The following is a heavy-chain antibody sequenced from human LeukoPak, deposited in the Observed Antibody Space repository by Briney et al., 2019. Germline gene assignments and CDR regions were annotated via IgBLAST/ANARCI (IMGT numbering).Heavy chain of an antibody. CDR3: ARGYCSSTSCYQSYWFDP. V-gene: IGHV1-8*01. J-gene: IGHJ5*02. D-gene: IGHD2-2*01. CDR1: GYTFTGYD. Sequence: GASVKVSCKASGYTFTGYDINWVRQATGQGLEWMGWMNPNSGNTGYAQKFQGRVTMTRNTSISTAYMELSSLRSEDTAVYYCARGYCSSTSCYQSYWFDPWGQGTLVTVSS. CDR2: MNPNSGNT.